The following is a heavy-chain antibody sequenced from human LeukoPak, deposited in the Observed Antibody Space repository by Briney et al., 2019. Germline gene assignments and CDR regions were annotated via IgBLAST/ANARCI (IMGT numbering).Heavy chain of an antibody. CDR1: GFTFNTYI. Sequence: GGSLRLSCGASGFTFNTYIVSWVRQTPGKGLQWVSAISASGTTTYYADSVKGRFTIPRDDSKNMLYLQMNSLTAEDTATYYCAKGGYIGYNGLFDIWGQGTMVTVSS. CDR3: AKGGYIGYNGLFDI. D-gene: IGHD5-12*01. CDR2: ISASGTTT. J-gene: IGHJ3*02. V-gene: IGHV3-23*01.